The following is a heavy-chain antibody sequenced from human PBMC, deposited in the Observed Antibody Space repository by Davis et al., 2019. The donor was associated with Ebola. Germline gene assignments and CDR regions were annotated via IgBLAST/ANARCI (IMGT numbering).Heavy chain of an antibody. J-gene: IGHJ5*02. CDR1: GYTLTELS. Sequence: ASVKVSCKVSGYTLTELSMHWVRQAPGKGLEWMGGFDPEDGETIYAQKFQGRVTMTRDTSTSTVYMELSSLRSEDTAVYYCARGRNSNQLGGWFDPWGQGTLVTVSS. D-gene: IGHD2-2*01. CDR3: ARGRNSNQLGGWFDP. V-gene: IGHV1-24*01. CDR2: FDPEDGET.